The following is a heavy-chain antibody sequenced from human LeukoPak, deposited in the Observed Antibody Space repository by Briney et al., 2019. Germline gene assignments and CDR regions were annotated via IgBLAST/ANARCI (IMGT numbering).Heavy chain of an antibody. V-gene: IGHV4-39*01. Sequence: SETLSLTCTVSGGSISRSSYYWGWIRQPPGKGLEWIGSIYYSGSTYYNPSLKSRITISVDTSRNQFSLKLSSVTAADTAVYYCARSGTHSLDYWGQGTLVTVSS. D-gene: IGHD1-26*01. CDR3: ARSGTHSLDY. CDR1: GGSISRSSYY. J-gene: IGHJ4*02. CDR2: IYYSGST.